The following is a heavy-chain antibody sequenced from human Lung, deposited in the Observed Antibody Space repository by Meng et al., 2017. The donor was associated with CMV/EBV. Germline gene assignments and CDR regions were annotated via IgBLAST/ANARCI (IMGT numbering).Heavy chain of an antibody. D-gene: IGHD2-2*02. CDR2: ISSSGSTI. CDR3: ARDGGLVVVPAAIRFDYYYYGMDV. J-gene: IGHJ6*01. Sequence: SLKISXAASGFTFSSYEMNWVRQAPGKGLEWVSYISSSGSTIYYADSVKGRFTISRDNAKNSLYLQMNSLRAEDTAVYCCARDGGLVVVPAAIRFDYYYYGMDVWGQGTTVTVSS. V-gene: IGHV3-48*03. CDR1: GFTFSSYE.